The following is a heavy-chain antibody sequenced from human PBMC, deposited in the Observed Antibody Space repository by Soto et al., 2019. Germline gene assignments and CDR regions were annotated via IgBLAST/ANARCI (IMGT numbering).Heavy chain of an antibody. D-gene: IGHD2-21*02. CDR3: AREETAWPLAYGLDV. J-gene: IGHJ6*02. CDR2: IGTRSDI. CDR1: GFTFSTYS. V-gene: IGHV3-21*02. Sequence: EVQLVESGGGLVKPGGSLRLSCVASGFTFSTYSMNWVRQAPGKGLEWVSTIGTRSDIYYAESVKGRFTISRDNAKNSLSLQMNSLRVEDTAVYYCAREETAWPLAYGLDVWGQGTAVTVS.